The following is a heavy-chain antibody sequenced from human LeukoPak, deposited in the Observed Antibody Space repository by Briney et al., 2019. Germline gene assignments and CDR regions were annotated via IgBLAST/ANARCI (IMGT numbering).Heavy chain of an antibody. Sequence: GGSLKLSCAASGFTFSGSAMPWVRQASGKGLEWVGRIRSKANSYTTEYAASVKGRFTISRDDSKNSLYLQMNSLEAEDTAVYYCAKDSRGYSDYWGQGTLVTVSS. CDR1: GFTFSGSA. V-gene: IGHV3-73*01. D-gene: IGHD2-15*01. J-gene: IGHJ4*02. CDR3: AKDSRGYSDY. CDR2: IRSKANSYTT.